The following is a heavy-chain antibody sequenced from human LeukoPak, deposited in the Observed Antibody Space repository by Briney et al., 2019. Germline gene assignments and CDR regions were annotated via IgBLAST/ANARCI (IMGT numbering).Heavy chain of an antibody. CDR3: ARGFSPGLRFDP. D-gene: IGHD2/OR15-2a*01. CDR1: GGSFSAYY. J-gene: IGHJ5*02. Sequence: PSETLSLTCAVYGGSFSAYYWSWIRQPPGKGLEWIGEINHSGSTKYNPSFKSRVAISVGTSKNQFSLNLRSVTAADTAVYYCARGFSPGLRFDPWGQGTLVTVSS. V-gene: IGHV4-34*01. CDR2: INHSGST.